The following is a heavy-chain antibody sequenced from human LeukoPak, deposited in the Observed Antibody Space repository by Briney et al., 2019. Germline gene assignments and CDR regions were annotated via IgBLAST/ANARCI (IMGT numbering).Heavy chain of an antibody. J-gene: IGHJ4*02. CDR1: GESITAYY. Sequence: PSETLSLTCAVYGESITAYYWTWIRRPPGKRLEWLGEVRHSGSTNYNSSLKSRVTMSVDMSKNQFSLKLNSVTAADTAVYYCAGATATGTGRAFHYWAQGNLVPVSS. V-gene: IGHV4-34*01. D-gene: IGHD3-10*01. CDR3: AGATATGTGRAFHY. CDR2: VRHSGST.